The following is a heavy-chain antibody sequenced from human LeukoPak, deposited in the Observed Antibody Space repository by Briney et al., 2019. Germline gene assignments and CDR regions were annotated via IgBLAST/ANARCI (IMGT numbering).Heavy chain of an antibody. J-gene: IGHJ3*02. CDR2: IYYSGST. Sequence: PSETLSLTCAVYGGSFSGYYWSWIRQPPGKGLEWIGSIYYSGSTYYNPSLKSRVTISVDTSKNQFSLKLSSVTAADTAVYYCASNIFYCTNGVCYHDAFDIWGQGTMVTVSS. CDR1: GGSFSGYY. CDR3: ASNIFYCTNGVCYHDAFDI. V-gene: IGHV4-34*01. D-gene: IGHD2-8*01.